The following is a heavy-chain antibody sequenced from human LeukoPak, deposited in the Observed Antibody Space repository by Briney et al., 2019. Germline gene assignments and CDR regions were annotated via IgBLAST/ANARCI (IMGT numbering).Heavy chain of an antibody. J-gene: IGHJ4*02. V-gene: IGHV3-30*03. CDR2: ISYDGSNK. Sequence: GGSLRLSCAASGFTFSSYGMHWVRQAPGRGLEWVAVISYDGSNKYYADSVKGRFTTSRDNSKNTLYLQMNSLRAEDTAVYYCALRSGWGQGTLVTVSS. CDR1: GFTFSSYG. D-gene: IGHD3-3*01. CDR3: ALRSG.